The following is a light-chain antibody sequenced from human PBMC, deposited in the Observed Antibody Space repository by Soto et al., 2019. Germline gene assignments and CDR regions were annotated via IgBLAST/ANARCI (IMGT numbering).Light chain of an antibody. CDR2: GAS. V-gene: IGKV3-20*01. J-gene: IGKJ1*01. CDR1: ESVSSSY. Sequence: EIVLTQSPGTLDLSPVERATLSFRASESVSSSYLAWYQQKPGQAPRLLIYGASSRATGIPDRFSGSGSGTDFTLTMSRLAPEDFAVYYCQQYGRSPTFGQGTKVDI. CDR3: QQYGRSPT.